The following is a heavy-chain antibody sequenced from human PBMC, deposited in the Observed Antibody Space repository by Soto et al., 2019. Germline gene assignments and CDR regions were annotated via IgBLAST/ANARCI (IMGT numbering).Heavy chain of an antibody. CDR3: ARDNGFRESDA. D-gene: IGHD3-10*01. Sequence: QVQLVQSGAEVKKPGASVKVSCKASGYSFTSYGISWVRQAPGQGLEWMGWISAYNGNTNYAQKLQGRVTMTTDTSTSTDQMELMTLRSDDTAVYSCARDNGFRESDAWRQGTTVTVSS. CDR2: ISAYNGNT. CDR1: GYSFTSYG. J-gene: IGHJ6*02. V-gene: IGHV1-18*01.